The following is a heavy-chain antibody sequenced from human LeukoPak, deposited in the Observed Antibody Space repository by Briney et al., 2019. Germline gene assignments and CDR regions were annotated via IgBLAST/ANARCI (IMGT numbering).Heavy chain of an antibody. CDR1: GDSISSYY. CDR3: ARNVVPYGLGSSAIGY. Sequence: SETLSLTCTVSGDSISSYYWSWIRQPPGKGLEWIGYIYYSGSTNYNPSLKSRVTISVDTSKNQFSLKLSSVTAADTAVYYCARNVVPYGLGSSAIGYWGQGTLITVSS. CDR2: IYYSGST. D-gene: IGHD3-10*01. V-gene: IGHV4-59*01. J-gene: IGHJ4*02.